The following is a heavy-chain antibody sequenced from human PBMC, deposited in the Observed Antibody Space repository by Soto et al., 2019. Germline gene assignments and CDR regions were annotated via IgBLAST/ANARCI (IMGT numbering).Heavy chain of an antibody. J-gene: IGHJ5*02. CDR1: GGSISSYY. D-gene: IGHD2-15*01. V-gene: IGHV4-59*01. Sequence: SETLYLTCTVSGGSISSYYWSWIRQPPGKGLEWIGYIYYSGSTNYNPSLKSRVTISVDTSKNQFSLKLSSVTATDTAVYYCAIEQWSPDDNWFDPWGQGTLVTVSA. CDR3: AIEQWSPDDNWFDP. CDR2: IYYSGST.